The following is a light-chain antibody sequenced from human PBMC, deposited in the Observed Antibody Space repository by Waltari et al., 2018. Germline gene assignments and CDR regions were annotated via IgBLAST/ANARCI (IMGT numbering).Light chain of an antibody. Sequence: QSVLTQPPSVSGAPGQSVTISCTGSSSNIGAGYDAHWYQQIPGSAPKVLIYRDDNRPSGVPGRFSGSKSGTSASLSVTGLHVEDEADYFCQSYDRDLNAVLFGGGTKLTVL. CDR3: QSYDRDLNAVL. V-gene: IGLV1-40*01. CDR2: RDD. J-gene: IGLJ2*01. CDR1: SSNIGAGYD.